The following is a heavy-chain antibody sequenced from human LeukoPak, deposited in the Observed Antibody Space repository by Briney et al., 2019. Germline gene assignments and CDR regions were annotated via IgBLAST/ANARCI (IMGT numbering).Heavy chain of an antibody. CDR3: RGAVVVPAAKGGYYYYYMDV. CDR1: GGSISSSSYY. CDR2: IYYSGST. D-gene: IGHD2-2*01. J-gene: IGHJ6*03. V-gene: IGHV4-39*01. Sequence: SETLSLTCTVSGGSISSSSYYWGWIRQPPGKGLEWIGSIYYSGSTYYNPSLKSRVTISVDTSKNQFSLKLSSVTAADTAVYYCRGAVVVPAAKGGYYYYYMDVWGKGTTVTVSS.